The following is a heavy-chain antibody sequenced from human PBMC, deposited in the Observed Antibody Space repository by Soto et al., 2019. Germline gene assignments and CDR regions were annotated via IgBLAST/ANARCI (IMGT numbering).Heavy chain of an antibody. D-gene: IGHD5-18*01. Sequence: TVSAGIIRPNRYFGGCIRQPPGKGLEWIGSIYYSGSTYYNPSLKSRVTISVDTSKNQFSLKLSSVTAADTAVYYCLRDHGYRCCYTFHYWGQLSLVSIS. V-gene: IGHV4-39*07. CDR1: AGIIRPNRYF. CDR3: LRDHGYRCCYTFHY. J-gene: IGHJ4*02. CDR2: IYYSGST.